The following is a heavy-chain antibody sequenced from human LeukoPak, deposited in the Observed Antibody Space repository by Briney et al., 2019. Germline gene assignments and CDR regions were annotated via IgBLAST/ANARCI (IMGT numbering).Heavy chain of an antibody. CDR1: GFTFDDYG. J-gene: IGHJ4*02. Sequence: PGGSLRLSCAASGFTFDDYGMSWVRQAPGKGLEWVSGINWNGGSTGYADSVKGRFTISRDNAKNSLYLQMNSLRAEDTAVYYCAREEGIDGSGYYYVLGYWGQGTLVTVSS. D-gene: IGHD3-22*01. CDR3: AREEGIDGSGYYYVLGY. V-gene: IGHV3-20*04. CDR2: INWNGGST.